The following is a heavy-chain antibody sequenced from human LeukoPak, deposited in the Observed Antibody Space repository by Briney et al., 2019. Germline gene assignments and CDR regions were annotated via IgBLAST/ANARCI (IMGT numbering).Heavy chain of an antibody. CDR2: VYYSGST. CDR1: GGSISSYY. Sequence: SETLSLTCTVSGGSISSYYWSWIQQPPGKGLEWIGYVYYSGSTNYNPSLKSRVTISVDTSKNQFSLKLTSVTAADTAVYYCARGSPRADYWGQGTLVTVSS. CDR3: ARGSPRADY. J-gene: IGHJ4*02. V-gene: IGHV4-59*01.